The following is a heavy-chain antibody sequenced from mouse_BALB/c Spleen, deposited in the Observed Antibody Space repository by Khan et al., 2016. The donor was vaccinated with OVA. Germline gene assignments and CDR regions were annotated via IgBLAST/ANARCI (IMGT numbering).Heavy chain of an antibody. J-gene: IGHJ1*01. V-gene: IGHV2-6-1*01. CDR1: GFSLTSYG. CDR3: ARHCYEGNDGPYFDG. D-gene: IGHD2-2*01. CDR2: IWSDGHT. Sequence: QVQLKESGPGLVAPSQSLSITCTISGFSLTSYGVHWVRQPPGKGLEWLVVIWSDGHTTYNSALKSRLSISKDKSKSQVFLKMNSLPTEYTAMYYCARHCYEGNDGPYFDGWGAGTTVTVSS.